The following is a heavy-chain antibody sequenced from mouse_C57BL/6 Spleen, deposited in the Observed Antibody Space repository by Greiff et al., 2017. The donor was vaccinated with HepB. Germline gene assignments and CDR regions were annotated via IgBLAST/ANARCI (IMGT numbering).Heavy chain of an antibody. V-gene: IGHV1-54*01. CDR1: GYAFTNYL. CDR3: ARRGLRLDY. J-gene: IGHJ2*01. CDR2: INPGSGGT. Sequence: QVQLQQSGAELVRPGTSVKVSCKASGYAFTNYLIEWVKQRPGQGLEWIGVINPGSGGTNYNEKFKGKATLTADKSSSTAYMQLSSLTSEDSAVYFCARRGLRLDYWGQGTTLTVSS. D-gene: IGHD2-4*01.